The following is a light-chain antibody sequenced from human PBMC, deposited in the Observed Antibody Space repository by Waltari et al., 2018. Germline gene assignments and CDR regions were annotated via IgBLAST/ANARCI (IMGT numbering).Light chain of an antibody. CDR1: SSDVGTYDY. V-gene: IGLV2-14*03. J-gene: IGLJ1*01. Sequence: QSALTQPASVSGSPGQSITISCTGTSSDVGTYDYISWYQQHPGKAPKLMIYDVTKRPSGIANRFSGSKSGNTASLTISGLQAEDEADYYCSSYTTSSTVYVCGTGTKVTVL. CDR2: DVT. CDR3: SSYTTSSTVYV.